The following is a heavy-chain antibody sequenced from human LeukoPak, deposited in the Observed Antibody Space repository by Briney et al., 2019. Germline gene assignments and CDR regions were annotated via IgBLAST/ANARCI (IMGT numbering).Heavy chain of an antibody. CDR1: GFTFSSYG. CDR2: IWYDGSSK. CDR3: AKRDAAGTGSGSYYMDV. V-gene: IGHV3-30*02. D-gene: IGHD6-13*01. Sequence: GGSLRLSCAASGFTFSSYGMHWVRQAPGKGLEWVAFIWYDGSSKYYADSVKGRFTISRDNSKNSLNLQMNSLRAEDTAVYYCAKRDAAGTGSGSYYMDVWGKGTTVTVSS. J-gene: IGHJ6*03.